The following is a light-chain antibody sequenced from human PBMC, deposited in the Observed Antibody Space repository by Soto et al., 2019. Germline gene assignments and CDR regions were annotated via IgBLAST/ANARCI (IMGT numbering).Light chain of an antibody. CDR3: SSYPSSSTPPLV. CDR2: DVS. CDR1: SSDVGGYNY. J-gene: IGLJ2*01. Sequence: QSALTQPASVSGSPGQSITISCTGTSSDVGGYNYVSWYQQHPGKAPKLMIYDVSNRPSGVSNRFSGSKSGNTASLTISGLQAEDEADYYCSSYPSSSTPPLVFGGGTKLTVL. V-gene: IGLV2-14*01.